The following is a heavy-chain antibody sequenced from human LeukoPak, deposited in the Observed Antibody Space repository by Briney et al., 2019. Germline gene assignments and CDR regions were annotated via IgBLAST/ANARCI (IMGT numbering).Heavy chain of an antibody. CDR3: ARDLIAPLWFGEEDY. V-gene: IGHV3-7*01. J-gene: IGHJ4*02. CDR2: IKQDGSEK. D-gene: IGHD3-10*01. CDR1: GLTFSSYW. Sequence: GGSLRLSCAASGLTFSSYWMSWVRQAPGKGLEWVANIKQDGSEKYYVDSVKGRFTISRDNAKNSLYLQMNSLRAEDTAVYYCARDLIAPLWFGEEDYWGQGTLVTVSS.